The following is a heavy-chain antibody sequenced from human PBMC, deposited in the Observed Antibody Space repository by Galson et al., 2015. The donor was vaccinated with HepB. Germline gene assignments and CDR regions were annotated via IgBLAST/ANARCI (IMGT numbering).Heavy chain of an antibody. CDR3: TTNIAVAGKRGVDY. CDR1: GFTFSNAW. Sequence: PGLSCAASGFTFSNAWMSWVRQAPGKGLEWVGRIKSKTDGGTTDYAAPVKGRFTISRDDSKTTLYLQMNSLKTEDTAVYYCTTNIAVAGKRGVDYWGQGTLVTVSS. D-gene: IGHD6-19*01. CDR2: IKSKTDGGTT. J-gene: IGHJ4*02. V-gene: IGHV3-15*01.